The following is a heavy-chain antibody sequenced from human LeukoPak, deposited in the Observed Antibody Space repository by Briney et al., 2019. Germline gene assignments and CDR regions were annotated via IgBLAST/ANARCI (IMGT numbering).Heavy chain of an antibody. CDR3: ARERLSMVRGVIPKEAWGWFDP. J-gene: IGHJ5*02. Sequence: SETLSLTCTVSGGSISSGGYYWSWIRQPAGTGLEWLGRIYTSGNTNYNPSLKSRATISVDTSKNQFSLELSSVTAADTAVYYYARERLSMVRGVIPKEAWGWFDPWGQGTLVTVSS. CDR1: GGSISSGGYY. D-gene: IGHD3-10*01. CDR2: IYTSGNT. V-gene: IGHV4-61*02.